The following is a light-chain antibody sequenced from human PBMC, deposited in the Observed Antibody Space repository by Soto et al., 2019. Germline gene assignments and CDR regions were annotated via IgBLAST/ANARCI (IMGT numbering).Light chain of an antibody. Sequence: DIVLTQSPGTLSLSPGERATLTCRTSQAILNDYSGWFQQKPGQAPRLLIYLASNRAAGIPDRFSGSGSGTDFTLTISRLEHEYFAVYYCQHFGTPPWTFGQGTKVEI. V-gene: IGKV3-20*01. CDR1: QAILNDY. CDR3: QHFGTPPWT. J-gene: IGKJ1*01. CDR2: LAS.